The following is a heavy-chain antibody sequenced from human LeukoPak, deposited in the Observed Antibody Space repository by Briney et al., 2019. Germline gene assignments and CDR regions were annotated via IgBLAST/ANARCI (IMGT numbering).Heavy chain of an antibody. CDR2: ISSSSTYI. CDR3: AREMTTVTLGGLDY. J-gene: IGHJ4*02. CDR1: GFTFRTYT. V-gene: IGHV3-21*01. Sequence: GGSLRLSCAVSGFTFRTYTMNWVRQAPGKGLEWVSSISSSSTYIFTADSVKGRFTISRDNAKNSLYLQMNSLRAEDTAVYYCAREMTTVTLGGLDYWGQGTLVTVSS. D-gene: IGHD4-11*01.